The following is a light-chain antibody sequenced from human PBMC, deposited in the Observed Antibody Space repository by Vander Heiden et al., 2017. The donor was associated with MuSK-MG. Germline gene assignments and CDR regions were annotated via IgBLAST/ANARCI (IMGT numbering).Light chain of an antibody. CDR2: ASS. CDR3: QQSYSTPRT. CDR1: QSISSY. Sequence: DIQMTQSPSSLSASIGDRVTITCRASQSISSYLNWYQQKPGKAPKLLIYASSSLQSEVPSRFSGSGSGTDFTFTIATLLPEDFATYYCQQSYSTPRTFGQGTKVEIK. V-gene: IGKV1-39*01. J-gene: IGKJ1*01.